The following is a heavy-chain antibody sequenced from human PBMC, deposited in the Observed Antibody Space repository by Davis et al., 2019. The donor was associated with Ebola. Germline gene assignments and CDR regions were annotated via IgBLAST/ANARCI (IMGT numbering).Heavy chain of an antibody. CDR3: ARAPTSYAVVVMNAEYFQH. CDR1: GYTFTGYY. Sequence: ASVKVSCKASGYTFTGYYMHWVRQAPRQGLEWVGWINPNSGATNYAQKFQARVTMTRDRSISTVYMELTRLTFDDTAVYYCARAPTSYAVVVMNAEYFQHWGQGTLVTVSS. V-gene: IGHV1-2*02. CDR2: INPNSGAT. D-gene: IGHD2-21*01. J-gene: IGHJ1*01.